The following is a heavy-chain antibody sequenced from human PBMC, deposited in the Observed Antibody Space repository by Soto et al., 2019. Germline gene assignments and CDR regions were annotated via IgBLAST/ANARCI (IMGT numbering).Heavy chain of an antibody. V-gene: IGHV3-23*01. D-gene: IGHD2-2*01. Sequence: EVQLLEYGGGLVQPGGSLRLSCAASGFTFSSYAMSWVRQAPGKGLEWGSAISGSGGSTYYADSVKGRFTISRDNSKNTLYLQMNSLRAEDTAVYYCAKGDCSSTSCYLDYYHYGMDVWGQGTTVTVSS. J-gene: IGHJ6*02. CDR2: ISGSGGST. CDR1: GFTFSSYA. CDR3: AKGDCSSTSCYLDYYHYGMDV.